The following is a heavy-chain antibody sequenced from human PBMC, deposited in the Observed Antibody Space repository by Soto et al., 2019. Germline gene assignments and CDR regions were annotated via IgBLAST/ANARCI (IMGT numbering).Heavy chain of an antibody. Sequence: SETLSLTCTVSGGPISSGGYYWSWVRQHPEKGLEFIGYIFYTGSTYYNPSLWSRISISVDTSKNQFSLRLSSVTAADTAVYYCVRVYTVNYDGFFDNWGQGILVTVSS. D-gene: IGHD3-22*01. CDR2: IFYTGST. V-gene: IGHV4-31*03. CDR3: VRVYTVNYDGFFDN. J-gene: IGHJ4*02. CDR1: GGPISSGGYY.